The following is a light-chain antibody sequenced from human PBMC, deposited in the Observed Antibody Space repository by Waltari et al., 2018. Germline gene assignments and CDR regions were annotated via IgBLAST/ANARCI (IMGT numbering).Light chain of an antibody. Sequence: DIQMTQSPSTLSAFVGDRVTITCRASQSISSWLAWYQQKPGKAPNLLIYKASSFETGVPSRFSGSGSGTDFTLTISSLQPDDFATYYCQQYSSFPFTFGPGTKVDIK. J-gene: IGKJ3*01. CDR2: KAS. CDR1: QSISSW. CDR3: QQYSSFPFT. V-gene: IGKV1-5*03.